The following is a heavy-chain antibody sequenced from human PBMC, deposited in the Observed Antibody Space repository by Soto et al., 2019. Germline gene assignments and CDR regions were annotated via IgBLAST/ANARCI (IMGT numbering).Heavy chain of an antibody. CDR1: GGSISSSSYY. V-gene: IGHV4-39*01. J-gene: IGHJ4*02. D-gene: IGHD3-9*01. CDR3: GRLEGLATISYYFDY. Sequence: LSLTCTVSGGSISSSSYYWGWIRQPPGKGLEWIGSIYYSGSTYYNPSLKSRVTISVDTSKNQFSLKLSSVTAADTAVYYCGRLEGLATISYYFDYWGQGALVTVSS. CDR2: IYYSGST.